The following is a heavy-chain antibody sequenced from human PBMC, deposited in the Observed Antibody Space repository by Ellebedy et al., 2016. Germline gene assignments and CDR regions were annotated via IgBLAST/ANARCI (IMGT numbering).Heavy chain of an antibody. D-gene: IGHD4-17*01. J-gene: IGHJ4*02. CDR3: AREGVYGID. CDR1: GFTFSSFN. Sequence: GGSLRLSCAASGFTFSSFNMNWVRQAPGKGLEWVSYIRSSSSTIYYADSVKGRFTISRDNAKNSLFLQMNSLGADDTAVYYCAREGVYGIDWGQGTLVTVSS. CDR2: IRSSSSTI. V-gene: IGHV3-48*04.